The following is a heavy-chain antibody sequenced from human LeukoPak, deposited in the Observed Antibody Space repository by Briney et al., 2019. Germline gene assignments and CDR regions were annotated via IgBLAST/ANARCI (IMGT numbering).Heavy chain of an antibody. V-gene: IGHV4-61*02. CDR2: IYTSGST. CDR1: GGSISSGSYY. Sequence: SETLSLTCTVSGGSISSGSYYWSWIRQPAGKGLEWIGRIYTSGSTDYNPSLKSRVTISVDTSKNQFSLKLSSVTAADTAVYYCARRVTIYYYMDVWGKGTTVTVSS. CDR3: ARRVTIYYYMDV. D-gene: IGHD5-18*01. J-gene: IGHJ6*03.